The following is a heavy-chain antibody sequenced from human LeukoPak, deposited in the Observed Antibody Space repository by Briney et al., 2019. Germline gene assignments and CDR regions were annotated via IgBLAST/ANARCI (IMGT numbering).Heavy chain of an antibody. D-gene: IGHD3-22*01. V-gene: IGHV3-23*01. CDR3: AKARYYSDSSGYSGLDS. CDR1: GFTFSPYA. J-gene: IGHJ4*02. Sequence: QSGGSLRLSCAASGFTFSPYAMSWVRQAPGKGLEWVSSISGRSGDTYYADSVKGRCTISRDNSKNTLYLEMNSLRAEDTAVYYCAKARYYSDSSGYSGLDSWGQGTLVTVSS. CDR2: ISGRSGDT.